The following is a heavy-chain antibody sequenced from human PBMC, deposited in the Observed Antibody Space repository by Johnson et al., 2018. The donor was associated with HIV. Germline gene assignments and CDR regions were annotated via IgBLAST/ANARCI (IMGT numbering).Heavy chain of an antibody. J-gene: IGHJ3*02. CDR1: GFTFGDYG. CDR2: IRSKAYGGTT. V-gene: IGHV3-49*03. CDR3: FWSGPDAFDI. Sequence: VQLVESGGGLVQPGRSLRLSCTASGFTFGDYGMSWFRQAPGKGLEWVGFIRSKAYGGTTEYAASVKGRFTISRDDSKSIAYLQMNSLKTEDTAPYYDFWSGPDAFDIWGQGTMVTVSS. D-gene: IGHD3-3*01.